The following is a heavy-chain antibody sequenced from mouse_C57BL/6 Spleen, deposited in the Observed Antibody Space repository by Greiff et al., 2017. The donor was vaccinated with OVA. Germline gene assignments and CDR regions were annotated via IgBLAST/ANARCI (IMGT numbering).Heavy chain of an antibody. V-gene: IGHV1-72*01. Sequence: QVQLQQPGAELVKPGASVKLSCKASGYTFTSYWMHWVKQRPGRGLEWIGRIDPNSGGTKYNEKFKSKATLTVDKPSSPAYMQLSSLTSEDSAVYYCAREDSNLYYDAMDYWGQGTSVTVSS. J-gene: IGHJ4*01. D-gene: IGHD2-5*01. CDR1: GYTFTSYW. CDR2: IDPNSGGT. CDR3: AREDSNLYYDAMDY.